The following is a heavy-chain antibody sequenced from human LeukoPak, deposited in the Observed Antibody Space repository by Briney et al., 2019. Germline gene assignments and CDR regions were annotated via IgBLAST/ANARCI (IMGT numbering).Heavy chain of an antibody. J-gene: IGHJ4*02. CDR2: ISYDGSNK. CDR3: ARGRGYCSSTSCWESYFDY. V-gene: IGHV3-30-3*01. CDR1: GFTFSTYA. Sequence: GGSLRLSCAASGFTFSTYAMHWVRQAPGKGLEWVAVISYDGSNKYYADSVKGRFTISRDNSKNTLYLQMNSLRAEDTAVYYCARGRGYCSSTSCWESYFDYWGQGTLVTVSS. D-gene: IGHD2-2*01.